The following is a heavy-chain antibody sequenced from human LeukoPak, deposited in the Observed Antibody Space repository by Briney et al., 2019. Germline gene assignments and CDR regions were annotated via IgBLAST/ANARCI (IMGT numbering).Heavy chain of an antibody. J-gene: IGHJ4*02. CDR1: GGSISSGSYY. Sequence: SQTLSLTCTLSGGSISSGSYYWSWIRQPAGKGLEWIGRIYTSGSTNYNPSIKSRVTISVDTSKNQFSLKLSSVTAADAAVYYCARDPWGIAVAGYFDYWGQGTLVTVSS. CDR2: IYTSGST. D-gene: IGHD6-19*01. V-gene: IGHV4-61*02. CDR3: ARDPWGIAVAGYFDY.